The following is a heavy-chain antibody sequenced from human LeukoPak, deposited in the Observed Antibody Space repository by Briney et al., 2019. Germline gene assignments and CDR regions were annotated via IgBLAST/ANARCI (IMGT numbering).Heavy chain of an antibody. Sequence: SETLSLTCTVSGGSMSSNSYYWGWIRQPPGKGLEWIGSIYYSGSTYYNPSLKSRVTISVDTSKNQFSLKLSSVTAADTAVYYCARKKRVDPLDYWGQGTLVTVSS. V-gene: IGHV4-39*01. J-gene: IGHJ4*02. CDR3: ARKKRVDPLDY. CDR2: IYYSGST. CDR1: GGSMSSNSYY. D-gene: IGHD3-3*01.